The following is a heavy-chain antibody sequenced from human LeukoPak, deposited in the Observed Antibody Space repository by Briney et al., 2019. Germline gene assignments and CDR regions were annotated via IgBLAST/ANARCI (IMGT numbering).Heavy chain of an antibody. J-gene: IGHJ4*02. Sequence: GGSLRLSCAASGVTFSSYAMSLVRQAPGKGLEWVSAISGSGGSTYYADSVKGRFTISRDNSKNSLCLQMDSLRAEDTAVYYCTRGWSPILWGQGTLVTVSS. D-gene: IGHD6-13*01. CDR1: GVTFSSYA. V-gene: IGHV3-23*01. CDR2: ISGSGGST. CDR3: TRGWSPIL.